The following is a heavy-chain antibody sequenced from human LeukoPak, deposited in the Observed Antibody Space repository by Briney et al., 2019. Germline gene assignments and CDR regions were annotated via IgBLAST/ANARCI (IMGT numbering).Heavy chain of an antibody. CDR3: ARELGGFDH. CDR2: TYYRSQWYN. D-gene: IGHD3-16*01. Sequence: SPTLSLNCANSGDSVSRNRAGWKWIRQSPSRGLEWLGRTYYRSQWYNEYGVSVKSRLTISTDTSKNQFSLQLNSVTPEDTAAYYCARELGGFDHWGQGTLVTVSS. V-gene: IGHV6-1*01. J-gene: IGHJ4*02. CDR1: GDSVSRNRAG.